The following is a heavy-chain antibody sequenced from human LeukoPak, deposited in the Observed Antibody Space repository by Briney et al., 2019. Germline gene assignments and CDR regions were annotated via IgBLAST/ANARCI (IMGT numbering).Heavy chain of an antibody. CDR3: ARALRYFDWLLGYGMDV. D-gene: IGHD3-9*01. Sequence: ASVKVSCKASGYTFTGYYMHWVRQAPGQGLEWMGWINPNSGGTNYAQKFQGRVTMTRDTSISTAYMELSRPRSDDTAVYYCARALRYFDWLLGYGMDVWGQGTTVTVSS. CDR1: GYTFTGYY. V-gene: IGHV1-2*02. CDR2: INPNSGGT. J-gene: IGHJ6*02.